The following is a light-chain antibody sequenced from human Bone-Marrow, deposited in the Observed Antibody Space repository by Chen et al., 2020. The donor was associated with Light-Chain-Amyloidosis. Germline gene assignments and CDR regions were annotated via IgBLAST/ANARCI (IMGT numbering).Light chain of an antibody. Sequence: EIVLTQSPGTLSLSPGEGANLSCRASQTISSNYLTWYQQKFGQAPRLLIYGSSSRATGIPARFTGSGSGTGFTLTISRLGPEDFAMYYCQQYGTSPLAFGGGTKVEIK. CDR1: QTISSNY. CDR2: GSS. V-gene: IGKV3-20*01. J-gene: IGKJ4*01. CDR3: QQYGTSPLA.